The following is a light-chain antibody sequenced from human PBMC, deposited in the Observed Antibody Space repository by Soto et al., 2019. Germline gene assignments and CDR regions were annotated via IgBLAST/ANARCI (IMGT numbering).Light chain of an antibody. CDR1: NNDIGGYNY. V-gene: IGLV2-14*03. J-gene: IGLJ1*01. CDR2: DVS. Sequence: QSVLTQPASLSGSPGQSITVSCTGTNNDIGGYNYVSWYQQYPGEAPKVIIYDVSDRPSGVSNRFSGSKSGNTASLTISGLQTEDEDDYYCSSYTSSSTLVVFGTGTKVTVL. CDR3: SSYTSSSTLVV.